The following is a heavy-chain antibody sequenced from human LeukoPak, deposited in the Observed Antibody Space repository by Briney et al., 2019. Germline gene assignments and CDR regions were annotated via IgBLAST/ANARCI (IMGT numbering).Heavy chain of an antibody. CDR2: GIPIFSTA. CDR1: GDSFTSNG. J-gene: IGHJ3*02. CDR3: ARPRYCSSTSCPDAFDI. Sequence: SVKVSCTASGDSFTSNGISWVRKAQAPGIGLKGGGIPIFSTANYAQKFQGRATITADESTSTAYMELSTLRPEDTAVYYSARPRYCSSTSCPDAFDIWGQGTMVTVSS. D-gene: IGHD2-2*01. V-gene: IGHV1-69*01.